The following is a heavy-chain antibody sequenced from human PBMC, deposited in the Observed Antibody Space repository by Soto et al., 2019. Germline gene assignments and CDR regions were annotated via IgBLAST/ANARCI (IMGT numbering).Heavy chain of an antibody. CDR1: GGTFSSYT. CDR3: AREEAQYQLLHSYYYMDV. Sequence: QVQLVQSGAEVKKPGSSVKVSCKAPGGTFSSYTINWVRQAPGQVLEWMGRIIPIFGMANYAQKFQGRVTITADESTSTAYMQLSSLRSEDTGLYYCAREEAQYQLLHSYYYMDVWGKGTTVTVSS. V-gene: IGHV1-69*08. CDR2: IIPIFGMA. J-gene: IGHJ6*03. D-gene: IGHD2-2*01.